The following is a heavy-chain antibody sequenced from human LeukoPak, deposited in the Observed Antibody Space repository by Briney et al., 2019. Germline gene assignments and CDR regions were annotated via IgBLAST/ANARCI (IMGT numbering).Heavy chain of an antibody. CDR3: ARLKQQLVRNNWFDP. Sequence: GGSLRLSCAASGFTFSSYEMSWVRQAPGKGLEWVSYISSSGSTIYYADSVKGRFTISRDNAKNSLYLQMNSLRAEDTAVYYCARLKQQLVRNNWFDPWGQGTLVTVSS. CDR2: ISSSGSTI. J-gene: IGHJ5*02. V-gene: IGHV3-48*03. CDR1: GFTFSSYE. D-gene: IGHD6-13*01.